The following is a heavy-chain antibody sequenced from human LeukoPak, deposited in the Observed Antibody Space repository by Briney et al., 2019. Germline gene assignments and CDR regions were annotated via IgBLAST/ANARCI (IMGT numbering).Heavy chain of an antibody. J-gene: IGHJ5*02. CDR2: INHSGDT. V-gene: IGHV4-34*01. CDR1: GGSFSAYY. Sequence: PSETLSLTCAVYGGSFSAYYWSWIRQPPGKGLEWIGEINHSGDTNYNPSLKSRVTLSVDTSKNQFSLKLSSVTAADTAVYYCAREPRGHQTQYYYDSSGHNWFDPWGQGTLVTVSS. CDR3: AREPRGHQTQYYYDSSGHNWFDP. D-gene: IGHD3-22*01.